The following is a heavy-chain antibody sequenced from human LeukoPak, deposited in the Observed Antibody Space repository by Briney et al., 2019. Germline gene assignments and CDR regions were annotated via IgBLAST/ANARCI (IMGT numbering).Heavy chain of an antibody. CDR2: SSGSGGST. J-gene: IGHJ4*02. CDR1: GFTFSSYA. V-gene: IGHV3-23*01. Sequence: GGSLRLSCAASGFTFSSYAMSWVRQAPGKGLEWVSGSSGSGGSTYYADSVRGRFTISRDNSKNTLYLQMNSLRAEDTAVYYCAKDKYQLLHFDYWGQGTLVTVSS. D-gene: IGHD2-2*01. CDR3: AKDKYQLLHFDY.